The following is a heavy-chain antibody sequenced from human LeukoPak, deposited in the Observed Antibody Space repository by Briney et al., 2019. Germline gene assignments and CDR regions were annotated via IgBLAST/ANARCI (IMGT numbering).Heavy chain of an antibody. CDR1: GFTVSSNY. CDR3: AKDRDYGDYGPNWFGP. Sequence: GGSLRLSCAASGFTVSSNYMSWVRQAPGKGLEWVSVIYSGGSTYYADSVKGRFTISRDNSKNTLYLQMNSLRAEDTAVYYCAKDRDYGDYGPNWFGPWGQGTLVTVSS. V-gene: IGHV3-66*01. J-gene: IGHJ5*02. D-gene: IGHD4-17*01. CDR2: IYSGGST.